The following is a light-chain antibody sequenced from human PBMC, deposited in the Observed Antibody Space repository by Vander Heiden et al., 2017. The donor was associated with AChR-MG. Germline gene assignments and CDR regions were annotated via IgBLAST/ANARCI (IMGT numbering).Light chain of an antibody. Sequence: SYELTQPPSVSVSPGQTARTTCAGDALPNQYVYWYQQKPGQAPGLVILKDSERASGIPERFSGSTSGTTVTLTISGVQAEDEADYYCQSADSSGSYKVFGGGTKLTVL. CDR2: KDS. CDR1: ALPNQY. V-gene: IGLV3-25*03. CDR3: QSADSSGSYKV. J-gene: IGLJ3*02.